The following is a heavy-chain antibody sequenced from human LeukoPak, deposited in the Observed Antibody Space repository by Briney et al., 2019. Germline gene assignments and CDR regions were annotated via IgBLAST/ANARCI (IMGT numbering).Heavy chain of an antibody. CDR2: IIPILGTA. CDR1: GGTFSSYA. V-gene: IGHV1-69*13. J-gene: IGHJ6*03. D-gene: IGHD4/OR15-4a*01. CDR3: ASPNYRNYYYMDV. Sequence: SVKVSCKASGGTFSSYAISWVRQAPGQGLEWMGGIIPILGTANYAQKFQGRVTITADESTSTAYMELSSLRSEDTAVYYCASPNYRNYYYMDVWGKGTTVTVSS.